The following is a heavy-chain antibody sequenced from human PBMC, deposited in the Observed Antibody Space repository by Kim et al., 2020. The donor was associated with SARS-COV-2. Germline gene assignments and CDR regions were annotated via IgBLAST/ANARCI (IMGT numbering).Heavy chain of an antibody. J-gene: IGHJ4*02. V-gene: IGHV1-46*01. D-gene: IGHD2-2*01. CDR1: GYTFISNY. CDR3: ARDGPDMGYCTSISCSQFDY. Sequence: ASVKVSCKASGYTFISNYIHWVRQAPGQGLEWMGIINPSGGSANYAQKFRGGVTMTRDTSTSTVYMELSSLRSEDTAVYYCARDGPDMGYCTSISCSQFDYWGQGTLVTVSS. CDR2: INPSGGSA.